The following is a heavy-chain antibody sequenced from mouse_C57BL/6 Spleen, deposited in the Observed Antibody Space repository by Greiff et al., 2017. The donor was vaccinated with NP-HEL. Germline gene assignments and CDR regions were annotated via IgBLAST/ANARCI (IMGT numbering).Heavy chain of an antibody. D-gene: IGHD1-1*01. CDR3: ARATVVATGYFDY. V-gene: IGHV5-4*01. J-gene: IGHJ2*01. CDR1: GFTFSSYA. CDR2: ISDGGSYT. Sequence: VQLKESGGGLVKPGGSLKLSCAASGFTFSSYAMSWVRQTPEKRLEWVATISDGGSYTYYPDNVKGRFTISRDNAKNNLYLQMSHLKSEDTAMYDCARATVVATGYFDYWGQGTTLTVSS.